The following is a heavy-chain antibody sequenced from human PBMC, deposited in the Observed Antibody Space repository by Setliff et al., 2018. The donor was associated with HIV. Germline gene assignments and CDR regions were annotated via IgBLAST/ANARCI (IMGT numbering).Heavy chain of an antibody. CDR3: ARLGDIFAYYNYYYLDV. V-gene: IGHV3-7*03. Sequence: SGFTFDTYWLSWVRQAPGKGLEWVANIKEDGSEKYYVDSVKGRFTISRDNTMNSLYLQMNSLRAEDTAVYYCARLGDIFAYYNYYYLDVWGKGTTVTVSS. CDR1: GFTFDTYW. J-gene: IGHJ6*03. D-gene: IGHD3-10*01. CDR2: IKEDGSEK.